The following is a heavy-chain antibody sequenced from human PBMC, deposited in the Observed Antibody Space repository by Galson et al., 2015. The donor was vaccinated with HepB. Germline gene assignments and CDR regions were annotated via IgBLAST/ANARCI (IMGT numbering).Heavy chain of an antibody. CDR1: GYTFTSYA. D-gene: IGHD3-3*01. Sequence: SVKVSCKASGYTFTSYAMNWVRQAPGQGPEWMGWINTNTGNPTYAQGFTGRFVFSLDTSVSTAYLQISSLKAEDTAVYYCASKGSIGVFGVVTIISYGMDVWGQGTTVTVSS. J-gene: IGHJ6*02. V-gene: IGHV7-4-1*02. CDR3: ASKGSIGVFGVVTIISYGMDV. CDR2: INTNTGNP.